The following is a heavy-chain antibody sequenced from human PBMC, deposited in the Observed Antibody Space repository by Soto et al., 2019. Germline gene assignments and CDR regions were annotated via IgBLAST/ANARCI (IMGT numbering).Heavy chain of an antibody. CDR2: TYYRSKWYN. CDR3: ARVRAAYYGIDV. Sequence: PSQTLSLTRVISGDSVSSNSAAWNWITRSPSRGLEWLGRTYYRSKWYNDYAGSVKSRITFNPDTSKNQFSLQLNSVIPEDTAVDYCARVRAAYYGIDVWGQGTTVTVSS. J-gene: IGHJ6*02. D-gene: IGHD6-25*01. CDR1: GDSVSSNSAA. V-gene: IGHV6-1*01.